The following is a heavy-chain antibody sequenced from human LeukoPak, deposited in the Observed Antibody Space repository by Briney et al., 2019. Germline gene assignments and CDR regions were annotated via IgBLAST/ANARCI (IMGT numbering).Heavy chain of an antibody. CDR2: IRYDGSNK. J-gene: IGHJ3*02. CDR3: AEEMRLWVTSAAFEI. D-gene: IGHD2-21*02. Sequence: PGGSLRLSCAASGFIFSSYGMHWVRQAPGKGLEWVALIRYDGSNKYYADSVKGRFTISRDNSKNTLYLQMNSLRAEDTAVYYCAEEMRLWVTSAAFEIWGQGTMVTVSS. V-gene: IGHV3-30*02. CDR1: GFIFSSYG.